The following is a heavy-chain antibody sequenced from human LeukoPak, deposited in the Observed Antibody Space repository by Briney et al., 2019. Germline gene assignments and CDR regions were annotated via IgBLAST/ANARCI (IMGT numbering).Heavy chain of an antibody. CDR2: ISSSGST. Sequence: SETLSLTRNVSGGSITSHPWSWIRQPPGKGLEWIGYISSSGSTNFHPSFKSRVTISADRSKNQISLRMRSVTAADTAVYYCARHRYDYFDYWGQGTLVTVSS. CDR1: GGSITSHP. D-gene: IGHD3-16*02. V-gene: IGHV4-59*08. J-gene: IGHJ4*02. CDR3: ARHRYDYFDY.